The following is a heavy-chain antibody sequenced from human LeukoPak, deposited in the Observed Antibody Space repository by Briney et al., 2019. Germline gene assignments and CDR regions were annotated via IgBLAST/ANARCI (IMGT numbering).Heavy chain of an antibody. CDR2: IYPDDSDT. Sequence: NHGESLKISCKVSGYSFTSYWIGWVRQLPGKGLEWMGIIYPDDSDTTYSPSFQGLVTISADKSISTAYLQWSSLKASDTAMYYCARQDKIAVAGRTGSGYWGQGTLVTVSS. J-gene: IGHJ4*02. D-gene: IGHD6-19*01. V-gene: IGHV5-51*01. CDR3: ARQDKIAVAGRTGSGY. CDR1: GYSFTSYW.